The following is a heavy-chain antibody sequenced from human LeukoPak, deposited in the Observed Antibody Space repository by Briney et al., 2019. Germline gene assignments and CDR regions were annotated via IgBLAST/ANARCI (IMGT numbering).Heavy chain of an antibody. CDR3: AILYSSSSDGRDY. V-gene: IGHV3-30*04. D-gene: IGHD6-6*01. CDR1: GFTFSSYA. CDR2: ISYDGSNK. J-gene: IGHJ4*02. Sequence: GGSLRLSCAASGFTFSSYAMHWVRQAPGKGLEWVAVISYDGSNKYYADSVKGRFTISRDNSKNTLYLQMNSLRAEDTAVYHCAILYSSSSDGRDYWGQGTLVTVSS.